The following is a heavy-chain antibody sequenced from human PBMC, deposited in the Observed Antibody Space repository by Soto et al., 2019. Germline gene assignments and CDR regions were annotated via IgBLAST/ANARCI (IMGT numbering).Heavy chain of an antibody. V-gene: IGHV1-18*01. Sequence: ASEKVSCKASGYTFTSYGISWVRQAPGQGLEWMGWISAYNGNTNYAQKLQGRVTMTTDTSTSTAYMELRSLRSDDTAVYYCARDLIGFRGIVVVPAEAISRWFDPWGQGTLVTVSS. D-gene: IGHD2-2*01. CDR1: GYTFTSYG. CDR2: ISAYNGNT. CDR3: ARDLIGFRGIVVVPAEAISRWFDP. J-gene: IGHJ5*02.